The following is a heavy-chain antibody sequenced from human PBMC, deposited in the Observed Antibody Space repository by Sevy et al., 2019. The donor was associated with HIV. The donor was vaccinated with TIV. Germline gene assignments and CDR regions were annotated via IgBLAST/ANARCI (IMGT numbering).Heavy chain of an antibody. CDR3: ARATPDCSGGSCFWFDP. V-gene: IGHV4-34*01. CDR2: INHSGST. D-gene: IGHD2-15*01. J-gene: IGHJ5*02. Sequence: SQTLSLTCAVYGGSFSGYYWSWIRQPPGKGLEWIGEINHSGSTNYSPSLKSRVTISVDTSKNQFSLKLSSVTAADTAVYYCARATPDCSGGSCFWFDPWGQGTLVTVSS. CDR1: GGSFSGYY.